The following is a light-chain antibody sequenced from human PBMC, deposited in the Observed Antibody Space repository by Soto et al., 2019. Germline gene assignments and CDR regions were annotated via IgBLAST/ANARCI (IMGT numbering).Light chain of an antibody. CDR2: DVS. CDR1: SSDVGGYNY. Sequence: QSALTQPRSVSGSPGQSVTISCTGTSSDVGGYNYVSWYQQHPGKAPKLMIYDVSKRPSGVPDRFSGSKSGNTASLTISGLQAEDEAYYFCCSYAGSLDVFGTGTKVTVL. CDR3: CSYAGSLDV. V-gene: IGLV2-11*01. J-gene: IGLJ1*01.